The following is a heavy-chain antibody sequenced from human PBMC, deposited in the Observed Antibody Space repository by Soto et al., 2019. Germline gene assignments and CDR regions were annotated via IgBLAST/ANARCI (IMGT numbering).Heavy chain of an antibody. J-gene: IGHJ4*02. CDR1: GFDIVYYA. CDR3: ARTLIPYYIDS. D-gene: IGHD3-10*01. Sequence: GGSLRLSCAASGFDIVYYAMTWVRQPPGKGLEWVSILNSGGGTTYYADSVKGRVTISTDTSKNTLYLQINSLRAGDTAVYYCARTLIPYYIDSWGQETLVTVPS. CDR2: LNSGGGTT. V-gene: IGHV3-23*01.